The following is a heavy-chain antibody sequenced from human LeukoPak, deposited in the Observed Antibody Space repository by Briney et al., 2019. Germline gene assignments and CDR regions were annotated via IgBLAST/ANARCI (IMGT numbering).Heavy chain of an antibody. CDR1: GFTFSNYS. CDR3: ARGFCSDEICQVFTH. D-gene: IGHD5/OR15-5a*01. Sequence: GSLRLSCAASGFTFSNYSMNWIRQTPGKGLEWIGYISHRGNTDYAPSLKSRVTMSLDTSKNQFSLKLTSVTAADTALYYCARGFCSDEICQVFTHWGQGTLVTVSS. J-gene: IGHJ4*02. V-gene: IGHV4-59*01. CDR2: ISHRGNT.